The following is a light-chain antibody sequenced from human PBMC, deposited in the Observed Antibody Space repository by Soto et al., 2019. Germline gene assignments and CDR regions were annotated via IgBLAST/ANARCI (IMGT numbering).Light chain of an antibody. CDR2: GAS. CDR1: QSVSSSY. Sequence: EIVLTQSPGTLSLSPGERATLSCRASQSVSSSYLAWYQQKPGQAPRLLIYGASSRATGIPDRFSGSGSGTQFTLTISRLEPEDFAVNYSQQYGSSPYTFGQGTKLEIK. J-gene: IGKJ2*01. CDR3: QQYGSSPYT. V-gene: IGKV3-20*01.